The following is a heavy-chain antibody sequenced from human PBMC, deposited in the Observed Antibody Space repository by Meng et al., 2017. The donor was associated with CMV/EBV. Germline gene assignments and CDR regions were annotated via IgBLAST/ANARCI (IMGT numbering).Heavy chain of an antibody. CDR3: ARDLGQLGPGDWFDP. CDR1: GFTFSSYE. Sequence: GESLKISCAASGFTFSSYEMNWVRQAPGKGLEWVSYISSSGSTIYYADSVKGRFTISRDNSKNTLYLQMNSLRAEDTAVYYCARDLGQLGPGDWFDPWGQGTLVPSPQ. J-gene: IGHJ5*02. D-gene: IGHD6-6*01. V-gene: IGHV3-48*03. CDR2: ISSSGSTI.